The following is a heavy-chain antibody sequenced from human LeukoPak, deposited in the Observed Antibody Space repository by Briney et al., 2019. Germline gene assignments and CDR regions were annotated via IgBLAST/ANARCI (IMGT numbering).Heavy chain of an antibody. CDR2: IYHSGST. V-gene: IGHV4-30-2*01. J-gene: IGHJ4*02. CDR3: ARGSNYGDYDY. Sequence: SQTLSLTCPVSGGSISSGGYSWSWIRQPPGKGLEWIGYIYHSGSTYYNPSLKSRVTISVDRSKNQFSLKLSSVTAADTAVSYCARGSNYGDYDYWGQGTLVTVSS. D-gene: IGHD4-17*01. CDR1: GGSISSGGYS.